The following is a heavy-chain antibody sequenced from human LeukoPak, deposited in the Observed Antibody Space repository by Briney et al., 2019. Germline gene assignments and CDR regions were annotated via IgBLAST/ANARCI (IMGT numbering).Heavy chain of an antibody. Sequence: GGSLRLSCAASGFTFSSYGMHWVRQAPGKGLEWVAFIRYDGSNKYYADSVKGRFTISRDNSKNTLYLQMNSLRAEDTAVYYCAKELVVPAAYYYMDVWGKGTTVTVSS. CDR3: AKELVVPAAYYYMDV. D-gene: IGHD2-2*01. CDR2: IRYDGSNK. V-gene: IGHV3-30*02. CDR1: GFTFSSYG. J-gene: IGHJ6*03.